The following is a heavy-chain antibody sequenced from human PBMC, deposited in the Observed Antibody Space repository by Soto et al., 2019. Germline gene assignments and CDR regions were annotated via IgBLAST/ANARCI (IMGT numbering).Heavy chain of an antibody. Sequence: ASVKVSSKASGYTFTSSGISWLRQAPGQGLEWMGWISAYNGNTNYAQELQGRVTMTTDTSTSTAYMELRSLRSDDTAVYYCARVKGAMVRGVPDYWGQGPLVTVSS. J-gene: IGHJ4*02. CDR1: GYTFTSSG. CDR3: ARVKGAMVRGVPDY. D-gene: IGHD3-10*01. V-gene: IGHV1-18*04. CDR2: ISAYNGNT.